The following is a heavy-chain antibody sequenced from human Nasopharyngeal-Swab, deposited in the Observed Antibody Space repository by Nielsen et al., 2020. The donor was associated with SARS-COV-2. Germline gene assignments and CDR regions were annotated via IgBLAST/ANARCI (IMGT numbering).Heavy chain of an antibody. Sequence: GGSLRLSCVTSGFTFSDYDMSWIRQAPGKGLEWVSHMNSGGTIIYYADSVKGRFTISRDNAKNSLYLQMSSLRAEDTAMYYCAKGGRIAMIEDFWGQGTMVTVSS. CDR2: MNSGGTII. J-gene: IGHJ3*01. CDR1: GFTFSDYD. D-gene: IGHD3-22*01. CDR3: AKGGRIAMIEDF. V-gene: IGHV3-11*04.